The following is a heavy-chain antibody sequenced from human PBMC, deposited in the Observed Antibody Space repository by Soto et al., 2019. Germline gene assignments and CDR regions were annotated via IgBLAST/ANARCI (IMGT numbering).Heavy chain of an antibody. V-gene: IGHV4-59*12. Sequence: SETLSLTCTVSGGSITSYYLSWLRQPPGKGLEWFGYIYYSGSANYNPSLKSRVTISVDTSKNQFSLMLSSVTAADTAVYYCARGIEYCDFWSGYYSRLSWFDPWGQGTLVTVSS. J-gene: IGHJ5*02. CDR2: IYYSGSA. CDR3: ARGIEYCDFWSGYYSRLSWFDP. D-gene: IGHD3-3*01. CDR1: GGSITSYY.